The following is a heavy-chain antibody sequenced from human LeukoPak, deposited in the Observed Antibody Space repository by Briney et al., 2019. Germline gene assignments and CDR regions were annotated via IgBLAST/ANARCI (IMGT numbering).Heavy chain of an antibody. CDR2: IIPILGIA. J-gene: IGHJ3*02. CDR1: GGTFSSYA. V-gene: IGHV1-69*04. CDR3: AREFVGSCSSTSCPPAFDI. D-gene: IGHD2-2*01. Sequence: SVKVSCKASGGTFSSYAISWLRQAPGQGLELMGRIIPILGIANYAQKFQGRVTITADKSTSTAYMELSSLRSEDTAVYYCAREFVGSCSSTSCPPAFDIWGQGTMVTVSS.